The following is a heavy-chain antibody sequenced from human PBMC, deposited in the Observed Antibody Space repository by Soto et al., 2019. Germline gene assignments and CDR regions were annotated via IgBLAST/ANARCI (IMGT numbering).Heavy chain of an antibody. CDR3: ARDFYDSVGYTWFDS. D-gene: IGHD3-22*01. V-gene: IGHV4-59*01. CDR1: GDSISTFY. Sequence: SETLSLTCTGSGDSISTFYWSWIRQPPGKGLEWIGYIHYSGSTNYNPSLNGRVTISIDMSKKQFSLKLTSLTSADTAVYYCARDFYDSVGYTWFDSWSQGTLVTVSS. CDR2: IHYSGST. J-gene: IGHJ5*01.